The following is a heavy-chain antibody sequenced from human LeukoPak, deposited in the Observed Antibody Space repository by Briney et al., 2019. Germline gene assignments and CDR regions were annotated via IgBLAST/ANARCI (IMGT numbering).Heavy chain of an antibody. D-gene: IGHD3-10*01. CDR1: GFTFRSYS. CDR3: ARGNTYFDY. CDR2: ITSSGSHM. J-gene: IGHJ4*02. Sequence: GGSLRLSCAASGFTFRSYSMNWVRQAPGKRLEWLSSITSSGSHMYYADSVKGRFTISRDNAKNSLYLQMNSLRAEDTAVYYCARGNTYFDYWGQGTLVTVSS. V-gene: IGHV3-21*01.